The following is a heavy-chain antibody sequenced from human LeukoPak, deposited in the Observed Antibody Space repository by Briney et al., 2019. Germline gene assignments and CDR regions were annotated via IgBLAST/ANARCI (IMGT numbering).Heavy chain of an antibody. V-gene: IGHV4-30-4*01. Sequence: SQTVSLTCTVSGGSISSGDYYWSWIRQPPGKGLEWIGYIYYSGSTYYNPSLKSRVTISVDTSKNQFSLKLSSVTAADTAVYYCASSWYRAYYFDYWGQGTLVTVSS. CDR2: IYYSGST. J-gene: IGHJ4*02. CDR1: GGSISSGDYY. D-gene: IGHD6-13*01. CDR3: ASSWYRAYYFDY.